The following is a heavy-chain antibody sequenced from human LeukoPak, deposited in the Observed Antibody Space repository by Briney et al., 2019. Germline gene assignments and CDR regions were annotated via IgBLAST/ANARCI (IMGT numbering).Heavy chain of an antibody. D-gene: IGHD3-3*01. Sequence: GASVKVSCKASGGTFNSYAIRWVRQAPGQGGEGMGGIIPIFGKANYAQKLQGRVTNNRDKSTSTAYMELSSLRSEDTAVYYCAVNYDFWSGFDYWGQGTLVTVSS. CDR3: AVNYDFWSGFDY. V-gene: IGHV1-69*05. CDR2: IIPIFGKA. J-gene: IGHJ4*02. CDR1: GGTFNSYA.